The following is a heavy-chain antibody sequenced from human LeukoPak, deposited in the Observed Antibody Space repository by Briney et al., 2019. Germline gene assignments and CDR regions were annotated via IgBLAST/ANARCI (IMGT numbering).Heavy chain of an antibody. J-gene: IGHJ4*02. CDR1: GYTFTGYY. CDR3: ARGDGYLIPGFDY. Sequence: VASVKVSCKASGYTFTGYYMHWVRQAPGQGLEWMGRINPNSGGTNYAQKFQGRVTMTRDTSISTAYMELSRLRSDDTAVYYCARGDGYLIPGFDYWGQGTLVTVSS. D-gene: IGHD5-24*01. V-gene: IGHV1-2*06. CDR2: INPNSGGT.